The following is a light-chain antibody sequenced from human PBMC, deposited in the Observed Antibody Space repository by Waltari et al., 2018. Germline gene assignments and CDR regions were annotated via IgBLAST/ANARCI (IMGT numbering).Light chain of an antibody. V-gene: IGLV7-46*01. CDR3: VLSYSGVGTV. Sequence: QAVVTQEPSLTVSPGGTVTLTCGSSTGPVTSRPYPHWFYQKPGQAPRTLIYDTNNRHSWTPARFSGSLLGGKAALTLSGAQPEDEADYYCVLSYSGVGTVFDSGTKVTVL. CDR1: TGPVTSRPY. J-gene: IGLJ6*01. CDR2: DTN.